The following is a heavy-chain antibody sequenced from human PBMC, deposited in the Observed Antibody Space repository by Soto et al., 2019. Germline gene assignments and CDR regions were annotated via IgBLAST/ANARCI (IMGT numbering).Heavy chain of an antibody. CDR2: IYSGGST. V-gene: IGHV3-53*01. D-gene: IGHD5-18*01. Sequence: GGSLRLSCAASGFTVSSNYMSWVRQAPGKGLEWVSVIYSGGSTYYADSVKGRFTISRDNSKNTLYLQMNSLRAEDTAVYYCARQQLWSDYYSMDVWGQGTTVTVSS. J-gene: IGHJ6*02. CDR1: GFTVSSNY. CDR3: ARQQLWSDYYSMDV.